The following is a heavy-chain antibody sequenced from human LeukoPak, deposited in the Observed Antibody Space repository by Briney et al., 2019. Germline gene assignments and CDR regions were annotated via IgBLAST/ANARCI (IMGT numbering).Heavy chain of an antibody. CDR3: AREPPYYDILTGPNGDY. CDR1: GFAFSSYW. CDR2: IDSDGRTT. D-gene: IGHD3-9*01. Sequence: GGSLRLSCEASGFAFSSYWMHWVRQAPGKGLVWVSHIDSDGRTTNYADSVKGRFTISRDNSKNTLYLQMNSLRAEDTAVYYCAREPPYYDILTGPNGDYWGQGTLVTVSS. J-gene: IGHJ4*02. V-gene: IGHV3-74*01.